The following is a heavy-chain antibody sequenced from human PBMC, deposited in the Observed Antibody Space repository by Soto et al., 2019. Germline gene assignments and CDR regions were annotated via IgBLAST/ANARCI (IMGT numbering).Heavy chain of an antibody. D-gene: IGHD4-17*01. CDR3: ARDLAVTTVYYYYGMDV. J-gene: IGHJ6*02. CDR2: ISSSSSYT. V-gene: IGHV3-11*05. Sequence: QVQLVESGGGLVKPGGSLRLSCAASGFTFSDYYMSWIRQAPGKGLEWVSYISSSSSYTNYADSVKGRFTISRDNAKNSLYLQMNSLRAEDTAVYYCARDLAVTTVYYYYGMDVWGQGTTVTVSS. CDR1: GFTFSDYY.